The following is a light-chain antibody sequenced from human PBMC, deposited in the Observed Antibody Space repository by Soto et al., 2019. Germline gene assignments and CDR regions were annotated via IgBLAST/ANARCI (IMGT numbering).Light chain of an antibody. V-gene: IGKV3-11*01. Sequence: EIVLSQSPATVSLSPGERATLSCRASQSISFYLAWYQQRPGQAPRLLIYDATNRATGIPGRFRGSGSGTDFTLTISSLEPEDFAVYYCQQRRDWPSTFGQGTKVEI. J-gene: IGKJ1*01. CDR3: QQRRDWPST. CDR1: QSISFY. CDR2: DAT.